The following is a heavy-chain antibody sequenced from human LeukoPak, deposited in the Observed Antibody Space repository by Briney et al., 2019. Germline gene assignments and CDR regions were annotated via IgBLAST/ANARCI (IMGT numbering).Heavy chain of an antibody. D-gene: IGHD3-3*01. Sequence: SQTLSLTCTVSGGSISSGDYYWSWIRQPPGKGLEWIGYIYYSGSTYYNPSLKSRVTISVDTSKNQFSLKLSSVTAADTAVYYCARDRLFGRTDAFDIWGRGTMGTVSS. CDR3: ARDRLFGRTDAFDI. V-gene: IGHV4-30-4*08. CDR1: GGSISSGDYY. CDR2: IYYSGST. J-gene: IGHJ3*02.